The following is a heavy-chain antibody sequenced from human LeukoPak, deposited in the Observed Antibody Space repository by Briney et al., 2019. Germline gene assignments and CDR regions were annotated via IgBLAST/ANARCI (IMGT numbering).Heavy chain of an antibody. Sequence: SETLSLTCTVSGGSISSYYWSWIRQPPGKGLEWIGYIYYSGTTNYNPSLKSRVTISVDTSKNHFSLRLNSVTAADTAVYYCARESGLATFDYWGHGTLVTVSS. CDR1: GGSISSYY. CDR2: IYYSGTT. D-gene: IGHD3-10*01. V-gene: IGHV4-59*01. J-gene: IGHJ4*01. CDR3: ARESGLATFDY.